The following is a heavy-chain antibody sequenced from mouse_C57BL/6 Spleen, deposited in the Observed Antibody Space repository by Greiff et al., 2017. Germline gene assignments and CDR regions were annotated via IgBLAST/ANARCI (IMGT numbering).Heavy chain of an antibody. CDR2: INPGSGGT. CDR1: GYAFTNYL. CDR3: ARGRPTIAMDY. D-gene: IGHD2-10*01. V-gene: IGHV1-54*01. J-gene: IGHJ4*01. Sequence: VKLMESGAELVRPGTSVKVSCKASGYAFTNYLIEWVKQRPGQGLEWIGVINPGSGGTNYNEKFKGKATLTADKSSSTAYMQLSSLTSEDSAVYFCARGRPTIAMDYWGQGTSVTVSS.